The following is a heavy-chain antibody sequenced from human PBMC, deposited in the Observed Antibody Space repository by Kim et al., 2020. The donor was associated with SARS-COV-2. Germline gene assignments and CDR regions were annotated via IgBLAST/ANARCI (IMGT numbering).Heavy chain of an antibody. D-gene: IGHD1-7*01. Sequence: ASVKVSCKASGYTFTGYYMHWVRQAPGQGPEWMGRIKPNSGGTNYAQKFQGRGTMTRDTSISTAYMELSRLRSDDTAVYYCARVTGTTYYYYYGMDVWGQGSTVTVSS. CDR2: IKPNSGGT. V-gene: IGHV1-2*06. CDR1: GYTFTGYY. J-gene: IGHJ6*02. CDR3: ARVTGTTYYYYYGMDV.